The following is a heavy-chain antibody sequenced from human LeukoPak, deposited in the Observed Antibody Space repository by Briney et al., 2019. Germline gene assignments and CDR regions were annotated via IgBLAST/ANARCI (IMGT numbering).Heavy chain of an antibody. Sequence: SETVSLTCTVSGASISSYYWSWIRQPPGKGLEWIGYIYYSGSPNYNPSLKSRVTISVDTSKNQFSLRLSSVTAADTAVYYCARHRYYYDSSGYYYQPWGQGTLVTVSS. V-gene: IGHV4-59*01. D-gene: IGHD3-22*01. CDR2: IYYSGSP. J-gene: IGHJ5*02. CDR1: GASISSYY. CDR3: ARHRYYYDSSGYYYQP.